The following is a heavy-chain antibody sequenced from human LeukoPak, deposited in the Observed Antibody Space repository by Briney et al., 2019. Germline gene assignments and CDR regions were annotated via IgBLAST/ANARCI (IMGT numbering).Heavy chain of an antibody. Sequence: SETLSLTCTVSGGSISSYYWSWIRQPPGKGLEWIGYIYYSGSTNYNPSLKSRVTISVDTSKNQFSLKLSSVTAADTAVYYCARVLAAAGGNWFDPWGQGTLVTVSS. D-gene: IGHD3-9*01. CDR3: ARVLAAAGGNWFDP. J-gene: IGHJ5*02. V-gene: IGHV4-59*01. CDR1: GGSISSYY. CDR2: IYYSGST.